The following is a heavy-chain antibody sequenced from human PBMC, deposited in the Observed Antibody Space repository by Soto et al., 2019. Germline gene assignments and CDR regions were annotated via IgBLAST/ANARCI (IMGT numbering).Heavy chain of an antibody. Sequence: SETLSLTCAVYGESFTNYYWSWIRQPPGKGLEWIGEINHSGSTNYNPSLKSRVNMSVDTSKNQFSLNLNSVTAADTAVYYCARDDRIMIVRAFDYWGQGTLVTVSS. D-gene: IGHD3-16*01. V-gene: IGHV4-34*01. CDR3: ARDDRIMIVRAFDY. CDR1: GESFTNYY. CDR2: INHSGST. J-gene: IGHJ4*02.